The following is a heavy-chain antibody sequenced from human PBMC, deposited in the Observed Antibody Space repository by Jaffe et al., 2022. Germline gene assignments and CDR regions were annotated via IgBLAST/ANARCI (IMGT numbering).Heavy chain of an antibody. CDR1: GFTFSSYW. Sequence: EVQLVESGGGLVQPGGSLRLSCAASGFTFSSYWMHWVRQAPGKGLVWVSRINSDGSSTSYADSVKGRFTISRDNAKNTLYLQMNSLRAEDTAVYYCARDPTPYYGSGSYYFDYWGQGTLVTVSS. D-gene: IGHD3-10*01. V-gene: IGHV3-74*01. CDR2: INSDGSST. CDR3: ARDPTPYYGSGSYYFDY. J-gene: IGHJ4*02.